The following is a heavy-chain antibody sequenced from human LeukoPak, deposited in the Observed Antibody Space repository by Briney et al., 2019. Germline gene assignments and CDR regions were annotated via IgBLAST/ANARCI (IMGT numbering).Heavy chain of an antibody. D-gene: IGHD3-3*01. CDR1: GGSISSSSYY. J-gene: IGHJ6*03. CDR3: ARARTTNYDFWSGYYYYYYMDV. CDR2: IYYSGST. V-gene: IGHV4-39*07. Sequence: PSETLSLTCTVSGGSISSSSYYWGWIRQPPGKGLEWIGSIYYSGSTNYNPSLKSRVTISVDTSKNQFSLKLSSVTAADTAVYYCARARTTNYDFWSGYYYYYYMDVWGKGTTVTVSS.